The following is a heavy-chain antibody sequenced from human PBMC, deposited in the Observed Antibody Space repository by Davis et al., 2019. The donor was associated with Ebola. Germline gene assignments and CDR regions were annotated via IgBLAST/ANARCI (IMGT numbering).Heavy chain of an antibody. CDR2: INPSGGSA. D-gene: IGHD2-15*01. V-gene: IGHV1-46*01. J-gene: IGHJ4*01. CDR3: ACGGSWNYFDY. CDR1: GYTFTSYF. Sequence: ASVKVSCKTSGYTFTSYFLHWVRQAPGQGLEWMGIINPSGGSATYAQKFQGRVTMTRDTSTTTVYMELSSLRSEDTAVYYCACGGSWNYFDYWGQEPWSPSPQ.